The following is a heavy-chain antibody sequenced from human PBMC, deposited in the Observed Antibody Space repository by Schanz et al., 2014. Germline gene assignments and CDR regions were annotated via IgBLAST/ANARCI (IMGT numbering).Heavy chain of an antibody. Sequence: QVQLVESGGGLVKPGGSLRLSCAASGFTFTDYYISWIRQAPGMGLEWVSYISHNTFYTDYADSVKGRFTISRDNAKNSVYLQMNTLRAEDTAIYFCARDVYRYGRPFDLWGQGTLVTVSS. CDR2: ISHNTFYT. D-gene: IGHD5-18*01. CDR1: GFTFTDYY. J-gene: IGHJ5*02. V-gene: IGHV3-11*06. CDR3: ARDVYRYGRPFDL.